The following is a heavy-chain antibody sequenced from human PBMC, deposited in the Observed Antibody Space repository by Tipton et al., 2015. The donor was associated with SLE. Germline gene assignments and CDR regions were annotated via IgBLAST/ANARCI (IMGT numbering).Heavy chain of an antibody. D-gene: IGHD6-13*01. V-gene: IGHV4-4*09. CDR2: IYRSGAT. CDR3: ASSNGYSSSWYGPYNWFDP. J-gene: IGHJ5*02. CDR1: GDSISSFH. Sequence: TLSLTCTVSGDSISSFHWSWIRQPPGKGLEWIGNIYRSGATYYNPSLKSRVTISMDRSENHFSLRLSSVTAADTAVFYCASSNGYSSSWYGPYNWFDPWGQGPLVTVSS.